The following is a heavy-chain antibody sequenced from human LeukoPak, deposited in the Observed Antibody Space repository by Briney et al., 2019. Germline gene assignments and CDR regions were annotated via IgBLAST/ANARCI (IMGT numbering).Heavy chain of an antibody. CDR3: ARTIWFGELSYYYYYMDV. CDR1: GYSISSGYY. J-gene: IGHJ6*03. Sequence: SETLSLTCTVSGYSISSGYYWGWIRQPPGKGLEWIGSIYHSGRTFYNPSLKSRVTISVDTSKNQFSLKLTSVTAADTAVYYCARTIWFGELSYYYYYMDVWGKGTTVTVSS. CDR2: IYHSGRT. V-gene: IGHV4-38-2*02. D-gene: IGHD3-10*01.